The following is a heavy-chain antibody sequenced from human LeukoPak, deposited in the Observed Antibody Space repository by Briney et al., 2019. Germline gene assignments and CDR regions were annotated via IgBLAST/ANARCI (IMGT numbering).Heavy chain of an antibody. CDR1: GASISINS. J-gene: IGHJ5*01. Sequence: PSETLSLTCTVSGASISINSWSWIRQSPGKGLEWIGCSRHSGSTRYNPSLKSRVSMSLDMSTNQVSLTVDSVTAADTARYYCARTRMYFDASGYPEELLDSWGQGILVTVSS. CDR2: SRHSGST. D-gene: IGHD3-22*01. CDR3: ARTRMYFDASGYPEELLDS. V-gene: IGHV4-59*01.